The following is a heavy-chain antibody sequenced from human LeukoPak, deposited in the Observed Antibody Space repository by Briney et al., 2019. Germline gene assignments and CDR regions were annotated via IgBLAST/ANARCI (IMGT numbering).Heavy chain of an antibody. D-gene: IGHD3-22*01. Sequence: GGSLRLSCAASGFTFSSYAMHWVRQAPGKGLEWVAVISYDGSNKYYADSVKGRFTISRDNSKNTLYLQMNSLRAEDTAVYYCARSMVIPHYYDSSGYYSAGYFDYWGQGTLVTVSS. J-gene: IGHJ4*02. CDR1: GFTFSSYA. CDR2: ISYDGSNK. V-gene: IGHV3-30-3*01. CDR3: ARSMVIPHYYDSSGYYSAGYFDY.